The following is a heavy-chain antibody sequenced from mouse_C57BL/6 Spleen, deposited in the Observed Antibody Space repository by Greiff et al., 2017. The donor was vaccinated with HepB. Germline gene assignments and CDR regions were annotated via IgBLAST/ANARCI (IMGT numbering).Heavy chain of an antibody. CDR2: IDPNSGGT. J-gene: IGHJ3*01. CDR1: GYTFTSYW. CDR3: ARSNYDYDEGFAY. D-gene: IGHD2-4*01. V-gene: IGHV1-72*01. Sequence: VQLQQPGAELVKPGASVKLSCKASGYTFTSYWMHWVKQRPGRGLEWIGRIDPNSGGTKYNEKFKSKATLTVDKPSSTAYMQLSSLTSEDSAVYYCARSNYDYDEGFAYWGQGTLVTVSA.